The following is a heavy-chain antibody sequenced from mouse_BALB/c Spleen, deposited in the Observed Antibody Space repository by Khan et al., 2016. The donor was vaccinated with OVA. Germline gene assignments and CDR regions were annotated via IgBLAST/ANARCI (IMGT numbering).Heavy chain of an antibody. D-gene: IGHD4-1*01. CDR2: ISSGGDYT. V-gene: IGHV5-6*01. J-gene: IGHJ3*01. Sequence: EVELVESGVDLVKPGGSLKFSCAASGFTFSSYSMSWVRQTPDKRLEWVATISSGGDYTYYSDNVKGRFTISRDNAKNTLYLQMSSLKSEDTAMYYCASHLTGSFAYWGQGTLVTVSA. CDR3: ASHLTGSFAY. CDR1: GFTFSSYS.